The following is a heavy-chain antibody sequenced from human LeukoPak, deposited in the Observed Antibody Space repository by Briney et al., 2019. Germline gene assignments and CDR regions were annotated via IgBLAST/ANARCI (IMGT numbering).Heavy chain of an antibody. CDR2: IGSAGDT. CDR3: ARSRSYNHFDY. D-gene: IGHD1-14*01. Sequence: QPGGSLRLSCAASGFTFSSYDMHWVSQATGKGLEWVSAIGSAGDTYYPGSVKGRFTISRENAKNSLYLQMNSLRAGDTAVYCCARSRSYNHFDYWGQGTLVTVSS. V-gene: IGHV3-13*01. J-gene: IGHJ4*02. CDR1: GFTFSSYD.